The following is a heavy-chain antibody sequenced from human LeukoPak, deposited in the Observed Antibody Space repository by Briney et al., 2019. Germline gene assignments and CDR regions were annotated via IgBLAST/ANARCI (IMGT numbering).Heavy chain of an antibody. Sequence: SVKVSCKASGGTFSSYAISWVRQAPGQGLEWMGGIIPIFGTANYAQKFQGRVTITTDESTSTAYMELSSLRSEDTAVYYCARAYYYDSSGYSDDVFDIWGQGTMVTVSS. D-gene: IGHD3-22*01. CDR1: GGTFSSYA. CDR2: IIPIFGTA. V-gene: IGHV1-69*05. CDR3: ARAYYYDSSGYSDDVFDI. J-gene: IGHJ3*02.